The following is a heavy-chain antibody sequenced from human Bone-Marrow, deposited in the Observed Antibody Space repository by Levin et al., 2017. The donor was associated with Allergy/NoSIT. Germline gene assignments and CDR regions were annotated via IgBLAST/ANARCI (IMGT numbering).Heavy chain of an antibody. CDR1: GFTFSDSW. CDR2: VSADGSAT. J-gene: IGHJ3*01. D-gene: IGHD1-14*01. CDR3: ATWREPGDAFDF. Sequence: GGSLRLSCAASGFTFSDSWMHWVRQAPGKGLVWVACVSADGSATVYADSVKGRFTITRDNAKSTLYLQMNSLGAEDTDVYYCATWREPGDAFDFWGQGTMVTVSS. V-gene: IGHV3-74*01.